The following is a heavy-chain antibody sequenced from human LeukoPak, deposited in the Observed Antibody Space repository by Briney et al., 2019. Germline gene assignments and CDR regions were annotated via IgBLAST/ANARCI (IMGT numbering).Heavy chain of an antibody. Sequence: GGSLRLSCAPSGFTFSSYAMRWVRQAPGKGVEGVSAISGSGGSTHYAHSVKGRFTISRDNSKNTLFLQMNSLRAEDTAVYYWAERGGKGAFDIWGQGTMVTVSS. CDR3: AERGGKGAFDI. CDR1: GFTFSSYA. CDR2: ISGSGGST. J-gene: IGHJ3*02. D-gene: IGHD3-16*01. V-gene: IGHV3-23*01.